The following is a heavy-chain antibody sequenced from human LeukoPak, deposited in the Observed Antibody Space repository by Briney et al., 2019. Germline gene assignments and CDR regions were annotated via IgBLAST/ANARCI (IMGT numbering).Heavy chain of an antibody. CDR1: GYTFTSYD. CDR3: ALRQVRGLGYYYYGMDV. J-gene: IGHJ6*02. V-gene: IGHV1-8*01. Sequence: ASVKVSCKASGYTFTSYDINWVRQATGQGLEWMGWMNPNSGNTGYAQKFQGRVTMTRNTSISTAYMELSSLRSEDTAVYYCALRQVRGLGYYYYGMDVWGQGTTVTVSS. CDR2: MNPNSGNT. D-gene: IGHD3-10*01.